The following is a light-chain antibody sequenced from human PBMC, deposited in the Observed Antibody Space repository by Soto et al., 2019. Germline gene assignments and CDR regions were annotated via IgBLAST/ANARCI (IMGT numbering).Light chain of an antibody. J-gene: IGLJ1*01. V-gene: IGLV2-14*03. CDR1: SSDVGHYNY. CDR3: CSYTTTTSRV. CDR2: DVA. Sequence: QSVLTQPASVSGSPGQSITISCTGTSSDVGHYNYVSCYQQHPGNAPKLIIYDVALRASGVSDRFSASKSGNTASLTIFGLQAEDEADYYCCSYTTTTSRVFGTGTKSPS.